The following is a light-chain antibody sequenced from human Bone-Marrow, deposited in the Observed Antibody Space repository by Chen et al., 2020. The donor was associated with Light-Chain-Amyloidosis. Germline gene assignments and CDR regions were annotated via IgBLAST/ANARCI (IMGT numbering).Light chain of an antibody. CDR2: SHT. CDR3: AAWDDSLNGWV. CDR1: RSNIGSNT. Sequence: QSLLTQPPSASGTPGQRVTISCSGSRSNIGSNTVNWYQQFPGTAPKVLSYSHTQRPSGVPDRFPGSKSGPSASLAISGLQSDDEADYYCAAWDDSLNGWVFGGGTKLTVL. V-gene: IGLV1-44*01. J-gene: IGLJ3*02.